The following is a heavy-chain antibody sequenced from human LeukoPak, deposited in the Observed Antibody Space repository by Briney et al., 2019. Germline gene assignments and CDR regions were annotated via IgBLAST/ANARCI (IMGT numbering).Heavy chain of an antibody. V-gene: IGHV4-61*01. Sequence: SETLSLTCTVSGASVSSGSYYWSWIRQPPGEGLEWIGYLYYSGSTNYDPSLKNRVTISLDASKNQFSLRLTSVTAADTAVYYCARVLYDSFDPWGQGTLVTVSS. CDR1: GASVSSGSYY. D-gene: IGHD2-8*01. CDR3: ARVLYDSFDP. J-gene: IGHJ5*02. CDR2: LYYSGST.